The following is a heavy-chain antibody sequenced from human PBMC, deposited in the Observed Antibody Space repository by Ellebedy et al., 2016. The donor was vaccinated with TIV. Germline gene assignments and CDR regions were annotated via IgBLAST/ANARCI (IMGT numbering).Heavy chain of an antibody. D-gene: IGHD3-10*01. Sequence: GESLKISCAASGFTLSSYWMHWVRQAPGKGLVWVSRISTDGSSTTYADSVKGRFTISRDNSKNTLYLQMNSLRAEDTAVYYCARDYYGSETPLDYWGQGTLVTVSS. V-gene: IGHV3-74*01. J-gene: IGHJ4*02. CDR1: GFTLSSYW. CDR2: ISTDGSST. CDR3: ARDYYGSETPLDY.